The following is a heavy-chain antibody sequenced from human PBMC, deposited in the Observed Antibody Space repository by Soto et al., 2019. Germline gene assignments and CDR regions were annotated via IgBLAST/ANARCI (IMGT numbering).Heavy chain of an antibody. CDR1: GYTFTNYA. CDR3: ARDPAAAAYYFDS. J-gene: IGHJ4*02. CDR2: INVDKGNT. D-gene: IGHD6-13*01. V-gene: IGHV1-3*01. Sequence: ASVKVCCKASGYTFTNYASQWVRQAPGQRPEWMGWINVDKGNTKHSQKFQGRVTITRDAYASRAYMELSSLRSEDTAVYYCARDPAAAAYYFDSWGQGTLVTVSS.